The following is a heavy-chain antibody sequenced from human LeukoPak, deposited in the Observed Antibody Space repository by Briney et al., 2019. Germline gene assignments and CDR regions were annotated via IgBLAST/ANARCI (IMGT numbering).Heavy chain of an antibody. J-gene: IGHJ6*02. D-gene: IGHD2-2*01. CDR3: AKSSLRVQSESRQPADYYYYAMDV. V-gene: IGHV3-9*01. CDR2: ISWNSGSI. Sequence: AGGSLRLSCAASGFTFDDYAMHWVRQAPGKGLEWVSGISWNSGSIGYADSVKGRFTISRDNAKNSLYLQMNSLRAEDTALYYCAKSSLRVQSESRQPADYYYYAMDVWGQGTTVTVSS. CDR1: GFTFDDYA.